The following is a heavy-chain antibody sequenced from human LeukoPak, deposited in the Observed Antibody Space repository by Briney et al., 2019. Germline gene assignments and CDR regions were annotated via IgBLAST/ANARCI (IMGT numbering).Heavy chain of an antibody. V-gene: IGHV1-69*06. Sequence: ASVKLSCTASGGTFSSYAISWVRQAPGQGLELMGGIIPIFGTANYAQKFQGRVTITADKSTSTAYMELSSLRSEDTAVYYCARVGVRDMGEDYWGQGTLVTVSS. D-gene: IGHD3-16*01. J-gene: IGHJ4*02. CDR1: GGTFSSYA. CDR3: ARVGVRDMGEDY. CDR2: IIPIFGTA.